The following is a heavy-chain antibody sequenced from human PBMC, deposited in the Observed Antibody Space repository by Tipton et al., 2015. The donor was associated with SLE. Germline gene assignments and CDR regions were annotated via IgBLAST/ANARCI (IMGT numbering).Heavy chain of an antibody. J-gene: IGHJ6*02. Sequence: SLRLSCAASGFTFSTHAMSWVRQAPGKGLEWVSGISARGGITNYADSVKGRFTISRDNSKNTLYLQMNSLRAEDTAVYYCARVLLWFRSVYGMDVWGQGTTVTVSS. CDR2: ISARGGIT. V-gene: IGHV3-23*01. CDR1: GFTFSTHA. CDR3: ARVLLWFRSVYGMDV. D-gene: IGHD3-10*01.